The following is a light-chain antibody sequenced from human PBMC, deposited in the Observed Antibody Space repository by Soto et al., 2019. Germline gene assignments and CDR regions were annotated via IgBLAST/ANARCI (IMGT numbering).Light chain of an antibody. V-gene: IGLV1-40*01. CDR3: QSYDSSLGGWV. Sequence: QSVLTQPPSVSGAPGQRVTISCTGSSTNIGAGYDVPWYQQLPGTAPKLLIYGNTNRPSGVPDRFSGSKSGTSASLAIAGLQHEDEADYYCQSYDSSLGGWVFGGGTKLTVL. CDR2: GNT. J-gene: IGLJ3*02. CDR1: STNIGAGYD.